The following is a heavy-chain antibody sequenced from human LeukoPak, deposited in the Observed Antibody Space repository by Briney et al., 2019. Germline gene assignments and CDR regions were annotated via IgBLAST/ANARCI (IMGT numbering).Heavy chain of an antibody. CDR2: ISYDGSNK. CDR1: GFTFSTYA. CDR3: ARGYSSGCPGGY. Sequence: PGGSLRLSCAASGFTFSTYAIHWVRQAPGKGLEWVAFISYDGSNKYYADSVKGRFTISRDNSKNTVYLQMNSLRAEDTAVYYCARGYSSGCPGGYWGQGTLVTVSS. D-gene: IGHD6-19*01. J-gene: IGHJ4*02. V-gene: IGHV3-30*04.